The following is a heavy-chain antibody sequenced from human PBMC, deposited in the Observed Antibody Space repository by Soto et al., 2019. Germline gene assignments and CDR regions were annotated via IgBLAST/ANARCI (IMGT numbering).Heavy chain of an antibody. V-gene: IGHV3-53*01. Sequence: PGGSLRLSCAALGFTLDKYTMGWVRQAPGKGLEWVAESFSSGGTQYADSVKGRFTISRDNSRNMVFLQMNGLRVDDTALYYCARDREPDGIWTFDSWGQGALVTVSS. J-gene: IGHJ4*02. CDR3: ARDREPDGIWTFDS. CDR1: GFTLDKYT. D-gene: IGHD3-9*01. CDR2: SFSSGGT.